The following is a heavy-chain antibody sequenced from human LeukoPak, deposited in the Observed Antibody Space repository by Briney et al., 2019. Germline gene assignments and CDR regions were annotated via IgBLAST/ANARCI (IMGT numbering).Heavy chain of an antibody. CDR1: GGSISSYS. D-gene: IGHD2-2*01. J-gene: IGHJ4*02. CDR3: ARRLGSSSTGFDY. V-gene: IGHV4-59*08. Sequence: KPSETLSLTCTVSGGSISSYSWNWIRQPPGKGLEWIGSIHYSGSTTYNPSLKSPVTISVDTSKNQFSLKLSSVTAADTAVYYCARRLGSSSTGFDYWGQGTLVTVSS. CDR2: IHYSGST.